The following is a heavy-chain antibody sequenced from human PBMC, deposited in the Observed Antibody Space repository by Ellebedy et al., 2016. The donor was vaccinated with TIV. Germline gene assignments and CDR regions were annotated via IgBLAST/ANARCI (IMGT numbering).Heavy chain of an antibody. Sequence: MPSETLSLTCTVSGGSITSYYWSWIRQPAGKGLEWIGRVYNTGSSNQNPSLQSRITMSLDTSKNQVALRLSSVTAADTAIYYCAKDTGRYFDLWGRGTLVTVSS. D-gene: IGHD4-17*01. J-gene: IGHJ2*01. CDR3: AKDTGRYFDL. CDR2: VYNTGSS. CDR1: GGSITSYY. V-gene: IGHV4-4*07.